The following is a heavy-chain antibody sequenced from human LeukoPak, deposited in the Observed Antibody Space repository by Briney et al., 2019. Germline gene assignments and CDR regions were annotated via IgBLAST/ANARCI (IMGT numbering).Heavy chain of an antibody. V-gene: IGHV3-21*01. D-gene: IGHD2-15*01. CDR3: ARCGGGSCPFDY. Sequence: PGGSLRLSCAASGFTFSSYSMNWVRQAPGKGLEWVSSISSSSSYIYYADSVKGRFTISRDNAKNSLYLQMNSLRAEDTAVYYCARCGGGSCPFDYWGQGTLVTVSS. CDR1: GFTFSSYS. J-gene: IGHJ4*02. CDR2: ISSSSSYI.